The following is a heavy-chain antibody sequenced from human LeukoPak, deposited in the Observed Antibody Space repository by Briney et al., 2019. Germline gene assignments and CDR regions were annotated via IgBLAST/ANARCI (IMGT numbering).Heavy chain of an antibody. D-gene: IGHD3-22*01. J-gene: IGHJ3*02. Sequence: GGSLRLSFAPSGFTSSSFSMNWVGQAPGKGLGWVSSISISISYIYYADSVKGRFTISRDNAKNSLYLQMNSLRAEDTAVYYCARDARYYYDSSGYYPDAFDIWGQGTMVTVSS. V-gene: IGHV3-21*01. CDR2: ISISISYI. CDR3: ARDARYYYDSSGYYPDAFDI. CDR1: GFTSSSFS.